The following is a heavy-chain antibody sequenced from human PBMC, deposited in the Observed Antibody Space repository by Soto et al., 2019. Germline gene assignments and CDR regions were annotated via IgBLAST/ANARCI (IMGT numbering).Heavy chain of an antibody. V-gene: IGHV2-70*01. CDR1: GFSFSTSGMC. J-gene: IGHJ4*02. CDR2: IDWDDDK. CDR3: ARSPRVGANDYFDY. Sequence: SGPTLVNPTQTLTLTCTFSGFSFSTSGMCVSWIRQPPGKALEWLALIDWDDDKYYSTSLKTRLTISKDTSKNQVVLTMTNMDPVDTATYYCARSPRVGANDYFDYWGQGTLVTVSS. D-gene: IGHD1-26*01.